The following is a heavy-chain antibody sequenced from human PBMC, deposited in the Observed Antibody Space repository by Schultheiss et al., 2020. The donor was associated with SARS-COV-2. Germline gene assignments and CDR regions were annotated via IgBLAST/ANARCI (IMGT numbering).Heavy chain of an antibody. Sequence: GESLKISCAASGFTFDDYAMHWVRQAPGKGLEWVSAISGRGTDTDYTDSVKGRFTISRDNSKNTLSLQMNSLRAEDTAVHYCARVETVATFFDYWGQGTPVTVSS. CDR2: ISGRGTDT. CDR1: GFTFDDYA. CDR3: ARVETVATFFDY. J-gene: IGHJ4*02. V-gene: IGHV3-23*01. D-gene: IGHD4-23*01.